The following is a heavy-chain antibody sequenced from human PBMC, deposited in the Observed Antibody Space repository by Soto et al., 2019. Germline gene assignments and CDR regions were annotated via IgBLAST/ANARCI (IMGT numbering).Heavy chain of an antibody. Sequence: QVPLVQSGAEVKKPGASVKVSCKASGYTLTTYGITWVRQAPGQGLEWMGWISPYNGNTNYAQKLQGRVTMTTDTSTSTAYMEVRSLRSDDTAVYYCARGLSVVGAEKNYYYYYGMDVWGQGTTVTVSS. CDR2: ISPYNGNT. J-gene: IGHJ6*02. D-gene: IGHD3-16*02. CDR3: ARGLSVVGAEKNYYYYYGMDV. V-gene: IGHV1-18*01. CDR1: GYTLTTYG.